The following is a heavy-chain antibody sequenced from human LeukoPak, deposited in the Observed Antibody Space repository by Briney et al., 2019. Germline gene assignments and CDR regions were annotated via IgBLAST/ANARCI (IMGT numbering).Heavy chain of an antibody. Sequence: ASVKDSCKASGYTFTGYYMHWVRQAPGQGLEWMGWINPNSGGTNYAQKFQGRVTMTRDTSISTAYMELSRLRSDDTAVYYCARGLPRYCSGGSCYSSPFDYWGQGTLVTVSS. CDR3: ARGLPRYCSGGSCYSSPFDY. V-gene: IGHV1-2*02. CDR2: INPNSGGT. CDR1: GYTFTGYY. D-gene: IGHD2-15*01. J-gene: IGHJ4*02.